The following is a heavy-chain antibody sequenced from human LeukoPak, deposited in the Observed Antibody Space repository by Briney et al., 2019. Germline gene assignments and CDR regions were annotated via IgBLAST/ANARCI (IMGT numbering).Heavy chain of an antibody. V-gene: IGHV1-2*02. Sequence: ASVKVSCKASGYTFTGYYMHWVRQAPGQGLEWMGWINPNSGGTNYAQKFQGRVTMTRDTSISTAYMELSRLRSDDTAVYYCARDLGFWSGYYTGSDYWGQGTLVTVSS. CDR2: INPNSGGT. CDR3: ARDLGFWSGYYTGSDY. J-gene: IGHJ4*02. CDR1: GYTFTGYY. D-gene: IGHD3-3*01.